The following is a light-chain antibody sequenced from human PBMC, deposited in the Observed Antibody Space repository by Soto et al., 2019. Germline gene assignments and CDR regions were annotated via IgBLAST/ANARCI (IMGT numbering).Light chain of an antibody. Sequence: EIVLTQSPGTLSLSPGERATLSCRASQSVSNNYLAWYQQKPGQAPRLLIYAASSRATGIPDRFSGSGSGTDFTLTISRLEPEDFAVYYCQQYGNSPQTFGQGTKVDI. CDR2: AAS. CDR1: QSVSNNY. J-gene: IGKJ1*01. V-gene: IGKV3-20*01. CDR3: QQYGNSPQT.